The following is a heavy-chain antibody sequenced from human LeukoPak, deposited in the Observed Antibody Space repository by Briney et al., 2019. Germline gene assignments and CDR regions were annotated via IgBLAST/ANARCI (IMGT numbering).Heavy chain of an antibody. CDR2: INPNSGGT. V-gene: IGHV1-2*02. D-gene: IGHD6-13*01. J-gene: IGHJ3*02. CDR1: GYTFTGYY. CDR3: AREAGIAAALGHPLI. Sequence: GASVKVSCKASGYTFTGYYMHWVRQAPGQGLEWMGWINPNSGGTNYAQKFQGRVTMTRDTSISTAYMELSRLRSDDTAVYYCAREAGIAAALGHPLIWGQGTMVTVSS.